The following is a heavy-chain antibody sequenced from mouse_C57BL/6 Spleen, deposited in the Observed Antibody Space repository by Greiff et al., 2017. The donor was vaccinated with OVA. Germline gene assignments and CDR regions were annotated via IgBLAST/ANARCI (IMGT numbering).Heavy chain of an antibody. V-gene: IGHV5-9-1*02. D-gene: IGHD1-1*01. J-gene: IGHJ4*01. CDR2: ISSGGDYI. CDR3: TRAITTVVAPYYAMDY. CDR1: GFTFSSYA. Sequence: EVKLVESGEGLVKPGGSLKLSCAASGFTFSSYAMSWVRQTPEKRLEWVAYISSGGDYIYYADTVKGRFTISRDNARNTLYLQMSSLKSEDTAMYYCTRAITTVVAPYYAMDYWGQGTSVTVSS.